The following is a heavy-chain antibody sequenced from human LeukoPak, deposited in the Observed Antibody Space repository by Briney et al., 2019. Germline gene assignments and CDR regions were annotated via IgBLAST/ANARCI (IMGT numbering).Heavy chain of an antibody. CDR3: ARGRRDGYNLEYFDK. D-gene: IGHD5-24*01. V-gene: IGHV4-59*08. J-gene: IGHJ4*02. Sequence: SETLSLTCTVSGVSISSNYWSWIRQPPGKGLEWIGYIYYSGSTNYNPSLKSRVTISVDTSKNQFSLKLSSVTAADTAVYYCARGRRDGYNLEYFDKWGQGTLVTVSS. CDR2: IYYSGST. CDR1: GVSISSNY.